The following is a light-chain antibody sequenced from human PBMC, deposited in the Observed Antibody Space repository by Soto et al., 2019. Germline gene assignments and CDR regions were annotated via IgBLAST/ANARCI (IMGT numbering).Light chain of an antibody. CDR2: GAS. J-gene: IGKJ1*01. CDR1: QSVSSSY. V-gene: IGKV3-20*01. CDR3: QQYGSSPQA. Sequence: ERVLTQSPGTLSLSPGERATLSCRASQSVSSSYLAWYQQKPGQAPRLLIYGASSRATGIPDRFSGSGSGTDFTLTISSLEPEDLAVYYCQQYGSSPQAFGQGTKVDIK.